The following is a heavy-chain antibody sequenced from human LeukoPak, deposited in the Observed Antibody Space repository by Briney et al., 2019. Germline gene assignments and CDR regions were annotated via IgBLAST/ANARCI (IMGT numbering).Heavy chain of an antibody. CDR2: IYSGGST. CDR1: GFTVGNNY. Sequence: GGSLRLSCAASGFTVGNNYMSWVRQAPGKGLEWVSVIYSGGSTYYADSVEGRFTISRDNSKNTLYLQMNSLRAEDTAVYYCARGLKYSSGWYYFDYWGQGTLVTVSS. CDR3: ARGLKYSSGWYYFDY. V-gene: IGHV3-53*01. J-gene: IGHJ4*02. D-gene: IGHD6-19*01.